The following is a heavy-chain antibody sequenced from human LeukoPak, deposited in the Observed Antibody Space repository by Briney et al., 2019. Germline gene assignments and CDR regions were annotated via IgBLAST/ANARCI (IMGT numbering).Heavy chain of an antibody. CDR3: ARVAKFYYGSETYYFFEH. D-gene: IGHD3-10*01. CDR2: ISWNSGSI. Sequence: AGGSLRLSCAASGFTFDDYAMHWVRQAPGKGLGWVSGISWNSGSIGYADSVKGRFTISRDNAKNSLYLQMNSLRIEDTAVYYCARVAKFYYGSETYYFFEHWGQGTPVTASS. V-gene: IGHV3-9*01. J-gene: IGHJ4*02. CDR1: GFTFDDYA.